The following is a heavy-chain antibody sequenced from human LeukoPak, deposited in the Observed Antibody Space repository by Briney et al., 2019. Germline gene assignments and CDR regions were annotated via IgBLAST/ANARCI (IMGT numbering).Heavy chain of an antibody. CDR3: ARARPPYCSSTSCYRWFDP. D-gene: IGHD2-2*01. CDR2: ISYDGSNK. V-gene: IGHV3-30*04. J-gene: IGHJ5*02. CDR1: GFTFSSYA. Sequence: PGGSLRLSCAASGFTFSSYAMHWVRQAPGRGLEWVAVISYDGSNKYYADSVKGRFTISRDNSKKTLYLQMNSLRAEDTAVYYCARARPPYCSSTSCYRWFDPWAREPWSPSPQ.